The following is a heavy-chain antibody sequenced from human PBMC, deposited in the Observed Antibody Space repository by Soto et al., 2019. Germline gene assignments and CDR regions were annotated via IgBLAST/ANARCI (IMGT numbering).Heavy chain of an antibody. CDR3: ARGLGGPPFDS. D-gene: IGHD3-10*01. V-gene: IGHV3-64*07. CDR2: ISADGGTT. CDR1: VFNFRGYG. Sequence: EVQLEESGGGLVKGGGSLRLACAASVFNFRGYGMHWVRQAPGKGLENVAAISADGGTTGQADSLKDRFIISIDNSKTTVYLQMRSLRTDVMAVYFCARGLGGPPFDSWGQGTLVIVSS. J-gene: IGHJ4*02.